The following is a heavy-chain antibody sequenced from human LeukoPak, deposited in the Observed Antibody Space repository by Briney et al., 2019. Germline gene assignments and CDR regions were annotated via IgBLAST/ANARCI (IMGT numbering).Heavy chain of an antibody. Sequence: ASVKVSCKASGGTFSSYAISWVRQAPGEGLEWMGRIIPIFGIANYAQKFQGRVTITADKSTSTAYMELSSLRSEDTAVYYCATNLGGYCSSTSCPSGYYFGYWGQGTLVTVSS. J-gene: IGHJ4*02. V-gene: IGHV1-69*04. CDR2: IIPIFGIA. D-gene: IGHD2-2*01. CDR1: GGTFSSYA. CDR3: ATNLGGYCSSTSCPSGYYFGY.